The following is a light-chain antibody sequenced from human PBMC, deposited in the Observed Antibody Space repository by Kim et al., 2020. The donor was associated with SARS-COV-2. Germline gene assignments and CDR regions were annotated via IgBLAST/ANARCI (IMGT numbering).Light chain of an antibody. V-gene: IGKV3-20*01. CDR3: HQYGSSPRT. Sequence: VLTQSPVSLSVPPGERATFSCRASHDVDSYLFWFHHKPGQAPRLLIYGVSNRATGIPDRFSGSGSGTDFTLTISKLEPEDFAVFYCHQYGSSPRTFGQGTKLEI. CDR2: GVS. J-gene: IGKJ2*01. CDR1: HDVDSY.